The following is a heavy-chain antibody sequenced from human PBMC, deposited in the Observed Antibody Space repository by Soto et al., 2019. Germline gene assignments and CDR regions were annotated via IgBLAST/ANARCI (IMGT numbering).Heavy chain of an antibody. V-gene: IGHV3-48*04. D-gene: IGHD6-13*01. J-gene: IGHJ6*03. CDR3: ARGGRGYSSSISYYYYMDV. CDR1: GFTFSSYA. CDR2: ISSSGSTI. Sequence: GGSLRLSCAASGFTFSSYAMSWVRQAPGKGLEWASYISSSGSTIYYADSVKGRFTISRDNAKNSLYLQMNSLRAEDTAVYYCARGGRGYSSSISYYYYMDVWGKGTTVTVSS.